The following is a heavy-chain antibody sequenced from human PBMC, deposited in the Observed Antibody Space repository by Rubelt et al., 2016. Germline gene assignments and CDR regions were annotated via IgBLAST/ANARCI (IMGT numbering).Heavy chain of an antibody. V-gene: IGHV3-74*01. J-gene: IGHJ5*02. D-gene: IGHD6-13*01. CDR2: INSDGSST. Sequence: EVQLVESGGGLVQPGGSLRLSCAASGFTFSSYWMHWVRQAPGKGLVWVSRINSDGSSTSYADSVKGRFTISRDNSKNTLYLQMNSLRAEDTAVYYCAKDFDGSSWYNWFDPWGQGTLVTVSS. CDR3: AKDFDGSSWYNWFDP. CDR1: GFTFSSYW.